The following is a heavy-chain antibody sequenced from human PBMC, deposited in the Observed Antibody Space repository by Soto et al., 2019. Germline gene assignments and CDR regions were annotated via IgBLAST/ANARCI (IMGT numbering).Heavy chain of an antibody. V-gene: IGHV1-69*13. Sequence: GASVKVSCKASGGTSSSHAISWVRQASGQGLEWMGGIIPIFGTADYAQKFQGRVTITADESTSTAYMELSSLRSEDTAVYYCARGPYSSGWYEELHAFDIWGQGTMVTVSS. D-gene: IGHD6-19*01. CDR1: GGTSSSHA. J-gene: IGHJ3*02. CDR3: ARGPYSSGWYEELHAFDI. CDR2: IIPIFGTA.